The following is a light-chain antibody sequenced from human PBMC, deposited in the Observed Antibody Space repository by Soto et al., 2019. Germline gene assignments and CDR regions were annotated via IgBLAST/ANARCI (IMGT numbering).Light chain of an antibody. CDR2: EGS. V-gene: IGLV2-14*02. CDR1: SSDVGGYNF. Sequence: QSALTQPASVSGSPGQSITISCTATSSDVGGYNFVSWYQQHPGKAPKLMIYEGSKRPSGVSNRFSGSKSGTSATLGITGLQTGDEADYYCGTWDSSLPVSVVFGGGTKVTVL. CDR3: GTWDSSLPVSVV. J-gene: IGLJ2*01.